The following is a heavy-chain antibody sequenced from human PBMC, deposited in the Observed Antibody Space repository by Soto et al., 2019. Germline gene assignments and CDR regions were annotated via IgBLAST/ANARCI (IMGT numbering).Heavy chain of an antibody. CDR1: GFTFSSYD. CDR3: ARAAGYSYGSYYYYYGMDV. Sequence: EVQLVESGGGLVQPGGSLRLSCAASGFTFSSYDMHWVRQATGKGLEWVSVIGTAGDTYYPGSVKGRLTISRENAKTSFYLQMNSLRAEDTAVYYCARAAGYSYGSYYYYYGMDVWGQGTTVTVSS. V-gene: IGHV3-13*01. J-gene: IGHJ6*02. CDR2: IGTAGDT. D-gene: IGHD5-18*01.